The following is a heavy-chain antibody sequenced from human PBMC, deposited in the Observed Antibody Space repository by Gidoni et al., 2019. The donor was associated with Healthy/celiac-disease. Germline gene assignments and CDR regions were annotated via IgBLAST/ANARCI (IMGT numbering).Heavy chain of an antibody. J-gene: IGHJ6*02. V-gene: IGHV1-69*09. D-gene: IGHD6-13*01. CDR2: IIPILGIA. CDR3: ARVNGSSWYLWGRYYYYGMDV. Sequence: QVQLVQSGAEVKKPGSSVKVSCKASGGTFSSYAISWVRQAPGQGLEWMGRIIPILGIANYAQKFQGRVTITADKSTSTAYMELSSLRSEDTAVYYCARVNGSSWYLWGRYYYYGMDVWGQGTTVTVSS. CDR1: GGTFSSYA.